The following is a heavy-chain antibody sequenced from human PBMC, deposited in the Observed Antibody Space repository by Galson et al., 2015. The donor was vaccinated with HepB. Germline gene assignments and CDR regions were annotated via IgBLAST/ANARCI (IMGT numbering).Heavy chain of an antibody. CDR3: ARDRGYTALDL. CDR2: IKYDGSEK. V-gene: IGHV3-7*03. Sequence: SLRLSCAASGFTLSKNWMIWGRQAPGKGLEWVGNIKYDGSEKHCVASVKGRFTISRDNAKNSLYLQMNSLRAEDTAVYYCARDRGYTALDLWGHGTMVTVSS. J-gene: IGHJ3*01. D-gene: IGHD5-24*01. CDR1: GFTLSKNW.